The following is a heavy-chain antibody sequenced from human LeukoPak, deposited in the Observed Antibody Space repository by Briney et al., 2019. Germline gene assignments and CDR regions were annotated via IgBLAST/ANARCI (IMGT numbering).Heavy chain of an antibody. V-gene: IGHV1-18*01. D-gene: IGHD3-10*01. CDR3: ARDPNYYGSGSRAFDY. J-gene: IGHJ4*02. Sequence: ASVKVSCKASGYTVTSYGISWVRQAPGQGLEWMGWISAYNGNTNYAQKLQGRVTMTTDTSTSTAYMELRSLRSDDTAVYYCARDPNYYGSGSRAFDYWGQGTLVTVSS. CDR2: ISAYNGNT. CDR1: GYTVTSYG.